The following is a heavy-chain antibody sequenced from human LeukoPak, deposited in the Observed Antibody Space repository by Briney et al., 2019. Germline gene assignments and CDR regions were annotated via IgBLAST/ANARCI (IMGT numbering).Heavy chain of an antibody. CDR3: AKDEVGGHFEY. J-gene: IGHJ4*02. V-gene: IGHV3-7*01. CDR1: GFTFSSYW. Sequence: GGSLRLSCAASGFTFSSYWMSWVRQAPGKGLEWVANINQGGSEQYYVDSVKGRFTISRDNAKNSVHLQMNNLRVEDTAVYYCAKDEVGGHFEYWGQGILVTVSS. CDR2: INQGGSEQ.